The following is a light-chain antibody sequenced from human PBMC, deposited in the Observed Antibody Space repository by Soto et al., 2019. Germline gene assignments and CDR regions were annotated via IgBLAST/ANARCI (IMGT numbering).Light chain of an antibody. CDR3: WSYAGNTIFV. J-gene: IGLJ2*01. V-gene: IGLV2-23*03. Sequence: QSALTQPASVSGSPGQSITISCTGTNNDVGGYKLVSWYQQHQGKVPKVVIYEGSKRPSGVSNRFSGSKSGNTASLTSSGLQAEDEAYYYCWSYAGNTIFVFGGGTQLTVL. CDR2: EGS. CDR1: NNDVGGYKL.